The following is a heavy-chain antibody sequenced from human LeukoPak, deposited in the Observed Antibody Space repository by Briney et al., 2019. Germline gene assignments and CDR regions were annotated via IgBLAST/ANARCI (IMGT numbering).Heavy chain of an antibody. V-gene: IGHV1-2*02. CDR2: INPNSGGT. J-gene: IGHJ4*02. D-gene: IGHD3-10*01. CDR1: GYTFTGYY. CDR3: AREYYYASGSSEPPTL. Sequence: ASVKVSCKASGYTFTGYYMHWVRQAPGQGLEWMGWINPNSGGTNYAQKFQGRVTMTRDTSISTAYMELSRLRSDDTAVYYCAREYYYASGSSEPPTLWGQGTLVTVSS.